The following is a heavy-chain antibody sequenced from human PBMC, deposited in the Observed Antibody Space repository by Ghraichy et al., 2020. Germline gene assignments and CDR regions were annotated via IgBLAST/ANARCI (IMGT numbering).Heavy chain of an antibody. CDR1: GYSISSGYY. J-gene: IGHJ4*02. CDR3: ASMSYYYDSSGYIDY. V-gene: IGHV4-38-2*01. Sequence: SETLSLTCAVSGYSISSGYYWGWIRQPPGKGLEWIGSIYHSGSTYYNPSLKSRVTISVDTSKNQFSLKLSSVTAADTAVYYCASMSYYYDSSGYIDYWGQGTLVTVSS. CDR2: IYHSGST. D-gene: IGHD3-22*01.